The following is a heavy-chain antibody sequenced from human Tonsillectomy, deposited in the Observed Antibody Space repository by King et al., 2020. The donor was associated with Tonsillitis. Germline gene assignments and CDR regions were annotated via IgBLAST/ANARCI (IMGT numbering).Heavy chain of an antibody. CDR1: GGSFSGYY. D-gene: IGHD6-19*01. J-gene: IGHJ4*02. V-gene: IGHV4-34*01. Sequence: VQLQQWGAGLLKPSETLSLTCAVYGGSFSGYYWSWIRQPPGKGLEWIGEINHSGSTNYNPSLKSRVTISVDTSKNQFSLKLSSVTAADTAVYYCARWGSGWYYFDYWGQGTLVTVPS. CDR3: ARWGSGWYYFDY. CDR2: INHSGST.